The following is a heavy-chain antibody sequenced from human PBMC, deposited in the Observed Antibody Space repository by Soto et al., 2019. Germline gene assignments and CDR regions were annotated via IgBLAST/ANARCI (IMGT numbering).Heavy chain of an antibody. V-gene: IGHV4-59*01. CDR3: AREVVPAATDYYYYYYMDV. J-gene: IGHJ6*03. CDR2: IYYSGST. Sequence: PSETLSLTCTVSCGSISSYYWSWIRQPPGEGLEWIGYIYYSGSTNYNPSLKSRVTISVDTSKNQFSLKLNSVTAADTAVYYCAREVVPAATDYYYYYYMDVWGKGTTVTVSS. CDR1: CGSISSYY. D-gene: IGHD2-15*01.